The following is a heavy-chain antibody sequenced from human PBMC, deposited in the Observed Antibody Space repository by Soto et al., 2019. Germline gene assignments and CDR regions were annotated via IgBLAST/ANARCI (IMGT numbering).Heavy chain of an antibody. V-gene: IGHV1-46*01. CDR3: ARQSDSSSSGGIFGY. D-gene: IGHD6-6*01. CDR1: GYTFTSYY. Sequence: GASVKVSCKASGYTFTSYYMHWVRQAPGQGLEWMGIINPSGGSTNYAQKFQGRVTMTRDTSTSTVYMELSSLRSEDTAVYYCARQSDSSSSGGIFGYWGQGTLVTVYS. CDR2: INPSGGST. J-gene: IGHJ4*02.